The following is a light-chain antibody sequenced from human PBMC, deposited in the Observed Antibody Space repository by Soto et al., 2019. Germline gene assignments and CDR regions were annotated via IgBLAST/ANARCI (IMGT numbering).Light chain of an antibody. Sequence: DIQMTQSPSTLSASVGDRVTITCRASQSVSSWLARYQQKPGKAPKLLISKASTLESGVPSRFSGSESGTEFTLTIRSLQPDDFASYYCQQYNSHSSFGQGTKLEIK. CDR3: QQYNSHSS. CDR2: KAS. V-gene: IGKV1-5*03. CDR1: QSVSSW. J-gene: IGKJ2*01.